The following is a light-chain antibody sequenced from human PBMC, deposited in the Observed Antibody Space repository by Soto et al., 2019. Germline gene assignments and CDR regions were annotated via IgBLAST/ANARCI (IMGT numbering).Light chain of an antibody. Sequence: EIVLTQSPAILSVSPGERATLSCRASQRIGSDLAWYQPKAGQGPRLLIYGASTRATGILATFSGSVSGTEFTLTVSSLQSEDFAVYCCQHYNDWRPGTLGQGTKVDIK. CDR2: GAS. J-gene: IGKJ1*01. CDR1: QRIGSD. CDR3: QHYNDWRPGT. V-gene: IGKV3D-15*01.